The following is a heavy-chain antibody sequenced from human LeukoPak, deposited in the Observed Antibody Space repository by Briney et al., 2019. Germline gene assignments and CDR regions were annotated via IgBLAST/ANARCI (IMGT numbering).Heavy chain of an antibody. CDR1: GFTFSSYG. D-gene: IGHD3-9*01. CDR3: AKVLRYFDWSPNTYDAFDI. J-gene: IGHJ3*02. Sequence: GGSLRLSCAASGFTFSSYGMSWVRQAPGKGLEWVSAISGSGGSTYYADSVKGRFTISRDNSKNTLYLQMNSLRAEDMAVYYCAKVLRYFDWSPNTYDAFDIWGQGTMVTVSS. CDR2: ISGSGGST. V-gene: IGHV3-23*01.